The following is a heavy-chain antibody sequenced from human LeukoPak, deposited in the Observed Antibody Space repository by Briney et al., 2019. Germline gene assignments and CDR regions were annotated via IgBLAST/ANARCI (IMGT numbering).Heavy chain of an antibody. J-gene: IGHJ6*03. CDR3: ARVGYGDILTGYYDGYYYYYMDV. V-gene: IGHV4-38-2*02. D-gene: IGHD3-9*01. Sequence: SETLSLTCTVSGGSISSYYWGWIRQPPGKGLEWIGSIYHSGSTYYNPSLKSRVTISVDTSKNQFSLKLSSVTAADTAVYYCARVGYGDILTGYYDGYYYYYMDVWGKGTTVTVSS. CDR1: GGSISSYY. CDR2: IYHSGST.